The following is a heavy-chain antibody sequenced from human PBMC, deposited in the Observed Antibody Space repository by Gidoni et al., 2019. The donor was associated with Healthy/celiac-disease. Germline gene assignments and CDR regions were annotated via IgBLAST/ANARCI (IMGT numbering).Heavy chain of an antibody. CDR1: VGSFSSGSYY. Sequence: QVQLQESGPGLVKPSETLSLTCTVSVGSFSSGSYYWSWIRQPPGKGLEWIGYIYYSGSTNYNPSLKSRVTISVDTSKNQFSLKLSSVTAADTAVYYCARSKQWLVFSVSDWGQGTLVTVSS. D-gene: IGHD6-19*01. CDR2: IYYSGST. V-gene: IGHV4-61*01. CDR3: ARSKQWLVFSVSD. J-gene: IGHJ4*02.